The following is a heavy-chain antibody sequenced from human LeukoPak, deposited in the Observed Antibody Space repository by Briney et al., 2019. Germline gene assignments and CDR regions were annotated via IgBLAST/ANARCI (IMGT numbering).Heavy chain of an antibody. CDR3: AGLGYSGYDFVY. D-gene: IGHD5-12*01. V-gene: IGHV3-23*01. CDR1: GFTFSSYA. J-gene: IGHJ4*02. CDR2: ISGSGGGT. Sequence: GGSLRLSCAASGFTFSSYAMSWVRQAPGKGLEWVSAISGSGGGTYYADSVKGRFTISRDNSKNTLYLQMNSLRAEDTAVYYCAGLGYSGYDFVYWGQGTLVTVSS.